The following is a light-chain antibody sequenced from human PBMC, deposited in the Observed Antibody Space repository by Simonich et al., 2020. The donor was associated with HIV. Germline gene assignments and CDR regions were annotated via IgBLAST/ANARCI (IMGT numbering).Light chain of an antibody. V-gene: IGKV4-1*01. CDR3: QQYYGTPYT. Sequence: DIVMTQSPDSMAVSLGERATVNSRSSQSVLYSPDNKNYLAWYHQKPGQPPKLLIYWASTRQSGVPDRFSGTGSGTDFTLTISSLQAEDVSISYCQQYYGTPYTFGRGTKLEIK. J-gene: IGKJ2*01. CDR1: QSVLYSPDNKNY. CDR2: WAS.